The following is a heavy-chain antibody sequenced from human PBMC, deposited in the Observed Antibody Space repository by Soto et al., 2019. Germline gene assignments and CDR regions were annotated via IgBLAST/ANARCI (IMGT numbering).Heavy chain of an antibody. Sequence: ASVKVSCKASGGTFSSYTISWVRQAPGQGLEWMGRIIPILGIANYAQKFQGRVTITADKSTSTAYMELSSLRSEDTAVYYCARSYQDSGYAYRNWGQGTLVTVSS. D-gene: IGHD5-12*01. J-gene: IGHJ4*02. CDR2: IIPILGIA. V-gene: IGHV1-69*02. CDR1: GGTFSSYT. CDR3: ARSYQDSGYAYRN.